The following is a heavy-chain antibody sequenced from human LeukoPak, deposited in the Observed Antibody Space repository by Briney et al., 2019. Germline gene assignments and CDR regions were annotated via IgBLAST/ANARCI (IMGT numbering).Heavy chain of an antibody. V-gene: IGHV3-53*01. J-gene: IGHJ4*02. CDR1: GLSFSNYD. Sequence: GRSLRLSCAASGLSFSNYDMHWVRQAPGKGLEWVSFIYSGGNTHYSDSVKGRFTISRDNSKNTLYLQMNSLRAEDTAVYYCARRAGEYSHPYDYWGQGTLVTVSS. CDR2: IYSGGNT. D-gene: IGHD4-17*01. CDR3: ARRAGEYSHPYDY.